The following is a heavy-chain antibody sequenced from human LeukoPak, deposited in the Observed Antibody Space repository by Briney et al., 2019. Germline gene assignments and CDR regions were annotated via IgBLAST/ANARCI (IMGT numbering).Heavy chain of an antibody. J-gene: IGHJ5*02. CDR1: GFIFKLFA. CDR3: AKDRYDFWSGYFSYNWFDP. D-gene: IGHD3-3*01. CDR2: ISGSGGST. V-gene: IGHV3-23*01. Sequence: PGGSLRLSCVGSGFIFKLFAVGWVRQAPGKGLEWVSAISGSGGSTYYADSVKGRFTISRDNSKNTLYLQMNSLRAEDTAVYYCAKDRYDFWSGYFSYNWFDPWGQGTLVTVSS.